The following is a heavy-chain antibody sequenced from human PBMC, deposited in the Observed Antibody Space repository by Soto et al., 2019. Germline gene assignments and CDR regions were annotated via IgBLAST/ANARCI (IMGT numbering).Heavy chain of an antibody. V-gene: IGHV1-2*02. J-gene: IGHJ6*02. CDR2: INPKFGDT. Sequence: QVQLVQSGAEVKEPGDSVRVSCEASGYTFTAYYIHWVRQAPGQGLEWMGWINPKFGDTTYAQDFQGRFTLTRDMSISTVYMDLSRLTSDDTAIYYCARNMDYYYGPGSGNGHGVWGQGTTVNVFS. CDR3: ARNMDYYYGPGSGNGHGV. CDR1: GYTFTAYY. D-gene: IGHD3-10*01.